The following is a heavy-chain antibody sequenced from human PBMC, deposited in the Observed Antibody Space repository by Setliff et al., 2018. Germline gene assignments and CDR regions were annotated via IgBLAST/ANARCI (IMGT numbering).Heavy chain of an antibody. D-gene: IGHD3-3*01. Sequence: PSETLSLTCTVSGASINSGTYYWAWIRQPPGKGLEWIGRIHYGGTTYYNASLKSRVTISVDTSKNQFSLRLNSVTAADTAVYYCARMSGFQYMDVWGKGTTVTVSS. J-gene: IGHJ6*03. CDR3: ARMSGFQYMDV. CDR2: IHYGGTT. V-gene: IGHV4-39*01. CDR1: GASINSGTYY.